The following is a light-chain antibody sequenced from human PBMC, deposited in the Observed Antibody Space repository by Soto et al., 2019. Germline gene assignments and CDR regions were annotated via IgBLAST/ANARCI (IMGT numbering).Light chain of an antibody. CDR1: QSVSSY. Sequence: IVLTQSPATLSLSPGERATLYCRASQSVSSYLAWYQQKPGQARRLLIYDASNRATGIPARFSGSGSGTDFPLTISSLEPEDFAGYYCQQRSNWPPWPFGQGTKLEIK. CDR3: QQRSNWPPWP. CDR2: DAS. J-gene: IGKJ2*01. V-gene: IGKV3-11*01.